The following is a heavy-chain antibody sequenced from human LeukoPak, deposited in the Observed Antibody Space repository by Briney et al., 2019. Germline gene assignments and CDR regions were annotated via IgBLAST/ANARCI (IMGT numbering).Heavy chain of an antibody. D-gene: IGHD6-6*01. V-gene: IGHV1-2*02. Sequence: GASVKVSCKASGYTFTGYYMHWVRQAPGQGLEWMGWINPNSGGTNFAQKFQGRVTMTRDTSISTAYMELSRLRSDDTAVYYGARKSYSSSSPFDYWGQGTLVTVSS. J-gene: IGHJ4*02. CDR3: ARKSYSSSSPFDY. CDR1: GYTFTGYY. CDR2: INPNSGGT.